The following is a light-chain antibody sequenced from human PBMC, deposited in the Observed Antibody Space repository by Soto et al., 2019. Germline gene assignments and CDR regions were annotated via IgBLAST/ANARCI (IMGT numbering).Light chain of an antibody. J-gene: IGKJ4*01. CDR1: QSISTY. Sequence: DIQMTQSPSSLSASVGDRVTITCRASQSISTYLNWYQQKPGKAPKLLIYATSSLQSGVPSRFSGSGFATDFTLTINSLQPEDFATYYCQQSFSTLLTFGGGTKVEIK. CDR3: QQSFSTLLT. V-gene: IGKV1-39*01. CDR2: ATS.